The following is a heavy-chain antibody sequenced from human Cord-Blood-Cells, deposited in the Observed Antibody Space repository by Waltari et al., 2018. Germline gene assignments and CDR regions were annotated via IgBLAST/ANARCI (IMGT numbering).Heavy chain of an antibody. D-gene: IGHD1-1*01. V-gene: IGHV3-23*04. Sequence: EVQLVESGGGLVHPGGSLRLSCAASGFPFSSYVIMWVRKAPGKGVGWGSALIGRGGSKYYADSVKGRFTISRDNSKNTLYLQMNSLRAEDTAVYYCAKELNWNDAFDIWGQGTMVTVSS. CDR2: LIGRGGSK. CDR1: GFPFSSYV. CDR3: AKELNWNDAFDI. J-gene: IGHJ3*02.